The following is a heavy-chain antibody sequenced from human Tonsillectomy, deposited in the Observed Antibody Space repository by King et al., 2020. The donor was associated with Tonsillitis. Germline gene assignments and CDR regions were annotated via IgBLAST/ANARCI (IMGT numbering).Heavy chain of an antibody. D-gene: IGHD5/OR15-5a*01. J-gene: IGHJ4*02. CDR2: ANPNSGNT. CDR1: GYTFSNYD. CDR3: ARGEVSGFDY. Sequence: QLVQSGAEVKKPGASVKVSCKTSGYTFSNYDLNWVRQAPGQGLEWMGWANPNSGNTAYAQKFQGRVTMTRDTSISTVYMELSSLRSEDTAVYYCARGEVSGFDYWGQGTLVTVSS. V-gene: IGHV1-8*01.